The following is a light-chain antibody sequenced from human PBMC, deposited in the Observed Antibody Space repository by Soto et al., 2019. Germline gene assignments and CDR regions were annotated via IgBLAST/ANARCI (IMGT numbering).Light chain of an antibody. J-gene: IGKJ1*01. CDR2: WAS. Sequence: DSVMTRAPNSLAGSLGARATINCKSSQNNKNYLAWYQQKAGQPPKLIIDWASTRASGVPDRFSGSGSGTDFTLTISSLQAEDVAVYYCQHYYSSWTFGQGTKGDIK. V-gene: IGKV4-1*01. CDR3: QHYYSSWT. CDR1: QNNKNY.